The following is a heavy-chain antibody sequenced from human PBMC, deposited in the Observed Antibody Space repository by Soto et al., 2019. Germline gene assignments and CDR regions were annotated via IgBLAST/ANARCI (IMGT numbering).Heavy chain of an antibody. D-gene: IGHD3-16*01. Sequence: EVQLVESGGGLVQPGGSLRLSCAASGFTFSSYEMNWVRQAPGKGLEWVSYISSSGSTIYYADSVKGRFTISRDNAKNALYLQMNSLRAEDTAVYYWASLVVNPASYDYGMDVWGQGTTVTVSS. J-gene: IGHJ6*02. CDR2: ISSSGSTI. V-gene: IGHV3-48*03. CDR3: ASLVVNPASYDYGMDV. CDR1: GFTFSSYE.